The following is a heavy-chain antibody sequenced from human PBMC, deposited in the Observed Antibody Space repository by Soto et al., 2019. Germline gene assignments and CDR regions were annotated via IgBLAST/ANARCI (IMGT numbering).Heavy chain of an antibody. CDR2: ISGSGGST. CDR3: AKDGYYYGSGSPYYFDC. J-gene: IGHJ4*02. D-gene: IGHD3-10*01. V-gene: IGHV3-23*01. Sequence: GGSLRLSCAASGFTFSSYAMSWVRQAPGKGLEWVSAISGSGGSTYYADSVKGRFTISRDNSKNTLYLQMNSLRAEDTAVYYCAKDGYYYGSGSPYYFDCWGQGTLVTVSS. CDR1: GFTFSSYA.